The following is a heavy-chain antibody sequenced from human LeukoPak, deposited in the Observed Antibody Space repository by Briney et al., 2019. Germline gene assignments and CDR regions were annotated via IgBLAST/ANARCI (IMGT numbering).Heavy chain of an antibody. J-gene: IGHJ6*02. Sequence: GESLKISCKGSGYSFTSYWIGWVRQMPGKGLEWMGIIYPGDSDTRYSPSFQGQVTISADMSISTAYLQWSSLKASDTAMYYCARVIRLYSSSWTGYYYGMDVWGQGTTVTVSS. CDR2: IYPGDSDT. CDR3: ARVIRLYSSSWTGYYYGMDV. CDR1: GYSFTSYW. V-gene: IGHV5-51*01. D-gene: IGHD6-13*01.